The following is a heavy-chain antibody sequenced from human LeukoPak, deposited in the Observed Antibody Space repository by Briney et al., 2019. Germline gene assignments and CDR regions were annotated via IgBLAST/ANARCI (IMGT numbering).Heavy chain of an antibody. CDR1: GFTFSSYS. CDR2: ISSSSSYI. V-gene: IGHV3-21*01. J-gene: IGHJ4*02. D-gene: IGHD4-23*01. CDR3: VNDYGGNPRHY. Sequence: GGSLRLSCAASGFTFSSYSMNWVRQAPGKGLEWVSSISSSSSYIYYADSVKGRFTISRDNAKNSLYLHMNSLRAEDTAVYYCVNDYGGNPRHYWGQGTLVTVSS.